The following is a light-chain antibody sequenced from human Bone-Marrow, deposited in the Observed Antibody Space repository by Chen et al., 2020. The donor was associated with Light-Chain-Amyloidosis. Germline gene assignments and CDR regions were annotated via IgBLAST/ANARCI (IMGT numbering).Light chain of an antibody. CDR1: NIGSTS. Sequence: SYVLTQPSSVSVAPGPTATIACGGNNIGSTSVHWYQQTPGQAPLLVVYDDSDRPSGIPERLAGSNSGNTATLTISRVEAGDEDDYYCQVWDGSSDRPVFGGGTKLTVL. V-gene: IGLV3-21*02. CDR2: DDS. CDR3: QVWDGSSDRPV. J-gene: IGLJ3*02.